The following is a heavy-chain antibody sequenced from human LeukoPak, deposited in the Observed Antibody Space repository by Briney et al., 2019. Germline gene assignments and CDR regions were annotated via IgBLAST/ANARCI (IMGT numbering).Heavy chain of an antibody. CDR2: ISGTGNSK. CDR1: GFTFSNYY. CDR3: ARDYSGSEYFFDY. J-gene: IGHJ4*02. Sequence: GGSLRLSCVSSGFTFSNYYMTWIRQAPGKGLEWVSYISGTGNSKYYADSVKGRFTISRDNAKNSLYLQMSSLRAEDTAMYYCARDYSGSEYFFDYWGQGSLVTVSS. V-gene: IGHV3-11*01. D-gene: IGHD1-26*01.